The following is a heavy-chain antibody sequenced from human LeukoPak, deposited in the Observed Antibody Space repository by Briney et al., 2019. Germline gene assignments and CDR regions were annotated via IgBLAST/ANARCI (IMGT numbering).Heavy chain of an antibody. J-gene: IGHJ6*02. CDR3: ATTGYYTDYYYYGMDV. CDR1: GGSISSGDYY. D-gene: IGHD3/OR15-3a*01. Sequence: SETLSLTCTVSGGSISSGDYYWSWIRQPPGKGLEWIGYIYYSGSTYYNPSLKSRVTISVDTSKNQFSLKLSSVTAADTAVYYCATTGYYTDYYYYGMDVWGQGTTVTVSS. V-gene: IGHV4-30-4*01. CDR2: IYYSGST.